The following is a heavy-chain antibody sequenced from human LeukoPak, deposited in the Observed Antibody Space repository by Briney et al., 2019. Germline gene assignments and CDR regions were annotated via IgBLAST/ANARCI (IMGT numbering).Heavy chain of an antibody. CDR3: AKVSTSCLCFDY. D-gene: IGHD2-2*01. Sequence: GGYLRLSCAASGFTFSSYAMSWVRQAPGKGLEWVSAISGSGGSTYYADSVKGRFTISRDNSKNTLYLQMNSLGAEDTAVYYCAKVSTSCLCFDYWGQGTLVTVSS. CDR1: GFTFSSYA. V-gene: IGHV3-23*01. CDR2: ISGSGGST. J-gene: IGHJ4*02.